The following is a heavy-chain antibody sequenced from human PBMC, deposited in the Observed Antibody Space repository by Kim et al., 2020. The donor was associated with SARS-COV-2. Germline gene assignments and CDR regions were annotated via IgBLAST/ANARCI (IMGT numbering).Heavy chain of an antibody. CDR3: ATVGLHFGVVTLPDY. V-gene: IGHV1-24*01. J-gene: IGHJ4*02. D-gene: IGHD3-3*01. Sequence: KFQGRVTMTEDTSTDTAYMELSSLRSEDTAVYYCATVGLHFGVVTLPDYWGQGTLVTVSS.